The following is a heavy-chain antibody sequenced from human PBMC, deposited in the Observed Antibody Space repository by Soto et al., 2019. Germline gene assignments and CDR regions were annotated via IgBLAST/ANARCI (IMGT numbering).Heavy chain of an antibody. V-gene: IGHV1-3*01. CDR1: GYNFTMYS. J-gene: IGHJ6*04. CDR3: ARYPDV. CDR2: INAGNGDT. Sequence: QVQLVQSGAEVRRPGASVKVSCKASGYNFTMYSVQWVRQAPGQRLEWMGWINAGNGDTKYSQNLQGRITITRDTCASTAYMELCSLGSEDTAVYYCARYPDVWGKGTTVTVYS.